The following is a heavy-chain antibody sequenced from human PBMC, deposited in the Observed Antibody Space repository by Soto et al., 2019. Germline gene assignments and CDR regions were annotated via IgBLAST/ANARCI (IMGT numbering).Heavy chain of an antibody. Sequence: GASVKVSCKASGYPFTTYALHWVRQAPGQRLEWMGWINVGNGDTKYSQKFQGRVSITRDTSASTAYMELSSLRSEDTSVYYCARDPGTGSALRAYHFDYWGQGTLVTVSS. D-gene: IGHD1-1*01. CDR3: ARDPGTGSALRAYHFDY. V-gene: IGHV1-3*01. J-gene: IGHJ4*02. CDR1: GYPFTTYA. CDR2: INVGNGDT.